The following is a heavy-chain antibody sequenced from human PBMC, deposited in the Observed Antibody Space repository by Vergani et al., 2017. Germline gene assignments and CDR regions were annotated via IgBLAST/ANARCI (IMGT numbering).Heavy chain of an antibody. V-gene: IGHV1-69*01. CDR1: GGTFSSYA. CDR3: ARAPFXFGGNSPLDYYYYYYMDV. CDR2: IIPIFGTA. D-gene: IGHD4-23*01. Sequence: QVQLVQSGAEVKKPGSSVKVSCKASGGTFSSYAISWVRQAPGQGLEWMGGIIPIFGTANYAQKFQGRVTITADESTRTAYMELSSLRSEDTAVYYCARAPFXFGGNSPLDYYYYYYMDVWGKGTTVTVSS. J-gene: IGHJ6*03.